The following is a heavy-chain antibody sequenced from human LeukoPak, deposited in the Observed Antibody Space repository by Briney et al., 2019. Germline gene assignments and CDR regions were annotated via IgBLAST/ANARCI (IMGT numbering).Heavy chain of an antibody. V-gene: IGHV4-4*02. D-gene: IGHD3-10*01. J-gene: IGHJ6*02. Sequence: SETLSLTCAVSGGSISSTNWWWSWVRQPPGKGLEWIGEIYHSGSTDYNPSLKSRVTISVDISKNQFSLKLTSVTAADTALYYCARANYGRYYGMDVWGQGTTVTVSS. CDR3: ARANYGRYYGMDV. CDR1: GGSISSTNW. CDR2: IYHSGST.